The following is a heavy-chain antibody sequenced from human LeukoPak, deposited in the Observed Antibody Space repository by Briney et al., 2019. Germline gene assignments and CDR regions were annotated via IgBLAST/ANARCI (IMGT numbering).Heavy chain of an antibody. J-gene: IGHJ5*02. CDR1: GGTFSSYA. CDR3: ARGVHSSSWLNWFDP. CDR2: IIPIFGTA. Sequence: ASVKLSCKASGGTFSSYAISWVRQAPGQGLEWMGGIIPIFGTANYAQKFQGRVTITADESTSTAYMELSSLRSEDTAVYYCARGVHSSSWLNWFDPWGQGTLVTVSS. D-gene: IGHD6-13*01. V-gene: IGHV1-69*13.